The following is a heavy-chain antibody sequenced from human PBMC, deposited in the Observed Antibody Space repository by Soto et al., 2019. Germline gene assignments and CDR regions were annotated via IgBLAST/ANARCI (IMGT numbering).Heavy chain of an antibody. J-gene: IGHJ6*02. CDR2: ISAYNGNT. CDR1: GYTFTSYG. Sequence: ASVKVSYKASGYTFTSYGISWVRRAPGQGLEWMGWISAYNGNTNYAQKLQGRVTMTTDTSTSTAYMELRSLRSDDTAVYYCARDSRGGYYYPTKYYGMDVWGQGTTVTVSS. CDR3: ARDSRGGYYYPTKYYGMDV. V-gene: IGHV1-18*01. D-gene: IGHD3-22*01.